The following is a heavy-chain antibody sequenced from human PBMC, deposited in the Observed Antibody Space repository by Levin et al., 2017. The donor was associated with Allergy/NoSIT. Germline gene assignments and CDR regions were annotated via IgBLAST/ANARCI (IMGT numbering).Heavy chain of an antibody. V-gene: IGHV4-59*01. J-gene: IGHJ6*02. CDR3: ARQAVYYYGMDV. CDR2: IHYSGST. CDR1: GGSISSYY. Sequence: PSETLSLTCTVSGGSISSYYWSWIRQPPGKGLEWIGYIHYSGSTNYNPSLKSRVTISVDTSKNQFSLKLSSVTAADTAVYYCARQAVYYYGMDVWGQGTTVTVSS.